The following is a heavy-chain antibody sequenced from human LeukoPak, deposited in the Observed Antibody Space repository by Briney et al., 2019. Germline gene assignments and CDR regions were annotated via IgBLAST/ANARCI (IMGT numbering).Heavy chain of an antibody. J-gene: IGHJ2*01. D-gene: IGHD4-23*01. CDR1: GFTFSSYW. CDR2: IKQDGSEK. Sequence: GGSLRLSCAASGFTFSSYWMSWVRQAPGKGLEWVANIKQDGSEKYYVDSVKGRFTISRDNAKNSLYLQMNSLRAEDTAVYYCARGGGNSGFWYFDLWGRGTLVTVSS. CDR3: ARGGGNSGFWYFDL. V-gene: IGHV3-7*01.